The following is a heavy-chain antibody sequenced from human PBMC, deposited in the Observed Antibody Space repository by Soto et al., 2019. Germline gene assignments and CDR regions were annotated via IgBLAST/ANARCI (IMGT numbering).Heavy chain of an antibody. CDR3: AKSITGLTGGGMDV. CDR2: INPNSGGT. V-gene: IGHV1-2*04. CDR1: GYTFTGYY. J-gene: IGHJ6*02. Sequence: ASVKVSCKASGYTFTGYYMHWVRQAPGQGLEWMGWINPNSGGTNYAQKFQGWVTMNRDTSISTAYMELSRLRSDDTAVYYCAKSITGLTGGGMDVWGQGTTVTVSS. D-gene: IGHD1-20*01.